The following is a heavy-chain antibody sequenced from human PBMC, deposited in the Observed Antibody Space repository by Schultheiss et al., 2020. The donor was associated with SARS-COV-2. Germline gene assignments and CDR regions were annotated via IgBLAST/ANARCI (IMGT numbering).Heavy chain of an antibody. J-gene: IGHJ5*02. D-gene: IGHD4-17*01. CDR1: GGSISSSSYY. CDR2: IYYSGST. V-gene: IGHV4-39*01. CDR3: ARLHGDYFDRNWFDP. Sequence: SQTLSLTCTVPGGSISSSSYYWGWIRQPPGKGLERFGSIYYSGSTYYNPSLKSRVTISVDTSKNQFSLKLSSVTAADTAVYYCARLHGDYFDRNWFDPWGQGILAPAPQ.